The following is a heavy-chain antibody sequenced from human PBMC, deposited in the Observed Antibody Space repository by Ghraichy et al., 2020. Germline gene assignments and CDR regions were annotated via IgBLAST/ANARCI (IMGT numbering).Heavy chain of an antibody. CDR3: ARVRRGSYRNWFDP. CDR1: GFTFSSYE. Sequence: GGSLRLSCAASGFTFSSYEMNWVRQAPGKGLEWVSYISSSGSTIYYADSVKGRFTISRDNAKNSLYLQMNSLRAEDTAVYYCARVRRGSYRNWFDPWGQGTLVTVSS. CDR2: ISSSGSTI. J-gene: IGHJ5*02. D-gene: IGHD1-26*01. V-gene: IGHV3-48*03.